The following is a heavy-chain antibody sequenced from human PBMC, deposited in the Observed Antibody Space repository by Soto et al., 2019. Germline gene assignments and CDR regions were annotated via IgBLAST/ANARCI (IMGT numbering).Heavy chain of an antibody. J-gene: IGHJ4*02. Sequence: PGGSLRLSCAASGFTFSNAWMNWVRQAPGKGLEWVGRIKTKSDGATTDYAAPVKGRFTISRDDSRNTLYLQMNSLKAEDTAVYYCTDLTGTTMALDYWGQGTLVTVSS. V-gene: IGHV3-15*01. CDR1: GFTFSNAW. D-gene: IGHD1-7*01. CDR2: IKTKSDGATT. CDR3: TDLTGTTMALDY.